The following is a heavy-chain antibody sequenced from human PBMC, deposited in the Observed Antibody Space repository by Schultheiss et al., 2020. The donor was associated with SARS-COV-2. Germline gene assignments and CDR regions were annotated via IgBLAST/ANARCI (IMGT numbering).Heavy chain of an antibody. D-gene: IGHD6-6*01. CDR2: IYYSGST. J-gene: IGHJ4*02. CDR1: GGSISSYY. V-gene: IGHV4-59*12. Sequence: SQTLSLTCTVSGGSISSYYWSWIRQPPGKGLEWIGYIYYSGSTNYNPSLKSRVTISVDTSKNQFSLKLTSVTAADTAVYYCARSGSSSSSFDYWGQGTLVTVSS. CDR3: ARSGSSSSSFDY.